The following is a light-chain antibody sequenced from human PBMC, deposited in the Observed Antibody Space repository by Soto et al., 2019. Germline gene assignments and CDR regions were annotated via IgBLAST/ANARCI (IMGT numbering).Light chain of an antibody. CDR2: GAS. CDR3: QQYGVSPL. V-gene: IGKV3-20*01. CDR1: QSFSSSY. J-gene: IGKJ5*01. Sequence: EIVLTQSPDTLSLSAGERATLSCRASQSFSSSYLAWYKQKPGQAPRLLIYGASNRATAIPDRFSGSGSGADFTLTISRLDPEDFAVYYCQQYGVSPLFGQGTRLEIK.